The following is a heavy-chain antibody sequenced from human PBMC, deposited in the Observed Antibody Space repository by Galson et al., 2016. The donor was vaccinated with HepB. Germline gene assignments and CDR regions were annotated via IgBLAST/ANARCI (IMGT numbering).Heavy chain of an antibody. Sequence: SLRLSCAASGFTFSEYYMSWIRQAPGKGLELVSYITNSGSAIYTADFVKGRFTISRDNAKNSLYLQMNSLRVEDTAVYYCAGETPIVGASYDYWGQGTLVTVSS. CDR3: AGETPIVGASYDY. CDR2: ITNSGSAI. CDR1: GFTFSEYY. D-gene: IGHD1-26*01. J-gene: IGHJ4*02. V-gene: IGHV3-11*01.